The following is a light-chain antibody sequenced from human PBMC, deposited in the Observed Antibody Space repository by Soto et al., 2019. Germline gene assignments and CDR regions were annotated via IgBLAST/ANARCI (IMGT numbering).Light chain of an antibody. CDR1: QSVASSY. Sequence: ETVLTQSPGTLSLSPGERATLSCRASQSVASSYLGWYQQKPGQAPRLLIYGAFSRATGIPDRFSGSGSGTDFTLTIIRLEPEDFAVYFCLQFGDSITFGPGTKVAI. CDR2: GAF. J-gene: IGKJ3*01. V-gene: IGKV3-20*01. CDR3: LQFGDSIT.